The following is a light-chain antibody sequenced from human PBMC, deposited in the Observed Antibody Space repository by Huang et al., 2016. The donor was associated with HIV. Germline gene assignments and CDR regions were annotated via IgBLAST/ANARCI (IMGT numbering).Light chain of an antibody. CDR2: EVS. Sequence: DIVMTQTPLSLSVTPGQPASISCKSGRSLLHSDGKTYLSWYLQKPGQSPQLLIYEVSGRFSGVPDRSSGSGSGTDFTLKISRVEAEDVGLYYCMQGIHLPYTFGQGTKLEI. CDR3: MQGIHLPYT. V-gene: IGKV2-29*02. J-gene: IGKJ2*01. CDR1: RSLLHSDGKTY.